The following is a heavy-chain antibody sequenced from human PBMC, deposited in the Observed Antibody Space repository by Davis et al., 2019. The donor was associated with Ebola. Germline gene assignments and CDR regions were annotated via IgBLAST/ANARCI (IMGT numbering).Heavy chain of an antibody. J-gene: IGHJ4*02. CDR2: VNPNSANT. Sequence: ASVTVSCKASGYTFTNYDVHWVRQGTGQGLEWIGWVNPNSANTGHAQKFQGRVTMTRNTSISTAYMELSSLRSEDTAVYYCARGSTGIAVVWGQGTLVTVSS. V-gene: IGHV1-8*01. CDR3: ARGSTGIAVV. CDR1: GYTFTNYD. D-gene: IGHD6-19*01.